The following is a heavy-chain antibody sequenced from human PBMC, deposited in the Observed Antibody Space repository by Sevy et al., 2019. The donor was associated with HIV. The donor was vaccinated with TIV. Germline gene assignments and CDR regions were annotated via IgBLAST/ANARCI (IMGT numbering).Heavy chain of an antibody. CDR1: GGSISSSSDY. D-gene: IGHD2-2*02. CDR3: ARHGEVRCSSTSCYTSGIAASGTIDY. CDR2: IYYSGST. J-gene: IGHJ4*02. Sequence: SETLSLTCTVSGGSISSSSDYWGWIRQPPGKGLEWIGSIYYSGSTYYNPSLKSRVTISVDTSKNQFSLKLSSVTAADTAVYYCARHGEVRCSSTSCYTSGIAASGTIDYWGQGTLVTVSS. V-gene: IGHV4-39*01.